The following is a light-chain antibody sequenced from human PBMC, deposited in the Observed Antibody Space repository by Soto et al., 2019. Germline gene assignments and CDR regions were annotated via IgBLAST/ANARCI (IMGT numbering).Light chain of an antibody. CDR1: QSVSRY. CDR2: DAS. Sequence: EIVLTQSPATLSLSPGERATLSCRASQSVSRYLAWYQKKLGQAPRLLLYDASNRATGILARLSGSGSGTDFTLTISSLEPEDFEVYYRPQSSDWPYTFGEGKKVQIK. J-gene: IGKJ4*01. CDR3: PQSSDWPYT. V-gene: IGKV3-11*01.